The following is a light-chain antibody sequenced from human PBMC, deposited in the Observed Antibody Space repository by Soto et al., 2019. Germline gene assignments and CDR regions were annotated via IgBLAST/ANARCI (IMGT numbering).Light chain of an antibody. CDR3: QQYNSLPYT. CDR2: DES. Sequence: DIQMTQSPSSLSASVGDRVTITCQASQDISNYLNWYQQKPGKAPKLLIYDESNLETGVPSRFSGSGYGTDFTFTISSLQPEDIATYYCQQYNSLPYTVGQGTKLEIK. CDR1: QDISNY. V-gene: IGKV1-33*01. J-gene: IGKJ2*01.